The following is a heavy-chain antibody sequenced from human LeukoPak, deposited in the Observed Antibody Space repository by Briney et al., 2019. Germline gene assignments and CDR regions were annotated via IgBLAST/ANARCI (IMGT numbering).Heavy chain of an antibody. CDR2: ISGSGGST. J-gene: IGHJ4*02. V-gene: IGHV3-23*01. Sequence: GRSLRLSCAASGFTFSSYAMSWVRQAPGKGLEWVSAISGSGGSTYYADSVKGRFTISRDNSKNTLYLQMNSLRAEDTAVYYCAKGYYDSSGYYRGDFDYWGQGTLVTVSS. CDR3: AKGYYDSSGYYRGDFDY. CDR1: GFTFSSYA. D-gene: IGHD3-22*01.